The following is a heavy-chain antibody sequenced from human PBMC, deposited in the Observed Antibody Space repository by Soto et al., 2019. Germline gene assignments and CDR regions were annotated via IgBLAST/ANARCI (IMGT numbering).Heavy chain of an antibody. Sequence: ASVKVSCKASGYTFTSYAMHWVRQAPGQRLEWMGWINAGNGNTKYSQKFQGRVTITRDTSASTAYMELSSLRSEDTAVYYCARVPYDFWSGYYAAFDISRQGTMVTVSS. CDR1: GYTFTSYA. J-gene: IGHJ3*02. CDR2: INAGNGNT. V-gene: IGHV1-3*01. CDR3: ARVPYDFWSGYYAAFDI. D-gene: IGHD3-3*01.